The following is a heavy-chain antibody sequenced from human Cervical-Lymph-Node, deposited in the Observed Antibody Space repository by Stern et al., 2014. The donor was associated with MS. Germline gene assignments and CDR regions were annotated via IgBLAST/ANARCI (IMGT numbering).Heavy chain of an antibody. CDR3: AHGLEIRLWAAY. D-gene: IGHD5-18*01. Sequence: ITLKESGPTLVKPTQTLTLTCTFSGFSLSTSGVGVGWIRQPPGKALEWLGLLYWDADKRYSPSLKSRLTITKDTSKNQVVLTMTNMDPVDTATYYCAHGLEIRLWAAYWGQGTLVTVSS. CDR2: LYWDADK. V-gene: IGHV2-5*02. J-gene: IGHJ4*02. CDR1: GFSLSTSGVG.